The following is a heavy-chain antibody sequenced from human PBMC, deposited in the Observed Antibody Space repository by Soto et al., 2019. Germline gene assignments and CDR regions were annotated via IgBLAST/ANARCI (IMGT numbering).Heavy chain of an antibody. Sequence: EVQLLESGGGLVQPGGSLRLSCAASGFTFSSYAMSWVRQAPGKGLEWVSAISGGGGSTYYADSVKGRFTISRDNSKNALYLQINSLRAEDTAVYYCAKDGRRWGLPADYGGQGALVTVSS. J-gene: IGHJ4*02. D-gene: IGHD2-15*01. CDR2: ISGGGGST. CDR3: AKDGRRWGLPADY. V-gene: IGHV3-23*01. CDR1: GFTFSSYA.